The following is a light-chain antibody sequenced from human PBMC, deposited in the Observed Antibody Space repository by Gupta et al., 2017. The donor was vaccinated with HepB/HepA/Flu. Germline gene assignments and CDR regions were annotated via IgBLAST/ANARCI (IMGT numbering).Light chain of an antibody. V-gene: IGKV1-16*02. CDR1: KGINNY. Sequence: DIHMTQSPSSLSASVGDRVTITCRASKGINNYLAWFHQEPGKAPKSLIYAASRLQSRGPSKFSGSGSGTDFTLTISSLQPEDFATYYCQQYNSYPPTFGGGTRLEIQ. CDR3: QQYNSYPPT. CDR2: AAS. J-gene: IGKJ4*01.